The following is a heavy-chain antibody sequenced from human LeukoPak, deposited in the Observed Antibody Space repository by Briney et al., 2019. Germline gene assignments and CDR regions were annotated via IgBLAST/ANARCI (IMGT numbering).Heavy chain of an antibody. J-gene: IGHJ4*02. CDR2: IYYTGST. Sequence: GSLRLSCVVSGFTLSSNWMSWVRQPPGKGLEWIGYIYYTGSTNYSPSLKSRVTISVDTSKNQFSLKLSSVTAADTAVYFCARTQYCSGGSCYPYYFDYWGQGTLVTVSS. D-gene: IGHD2-15*01. CDR1: GFTLSSNW. V-gene: IGHV4-59*01. CDR3: ARTQYCSGGSCYPYYFDY.